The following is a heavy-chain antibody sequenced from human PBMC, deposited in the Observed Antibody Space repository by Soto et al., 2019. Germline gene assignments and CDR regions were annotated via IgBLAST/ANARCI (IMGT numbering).Heavy chain of an antibody. CDR3: ATEYGGSYYAPTVPLS. CDR1: GYTLTELS. Sequence: ASLKVSCKVSGYTLTELSMHWVRQAPGKGLEWMGGFDPEDGETIYAQKFQGRVTMTEDTSTDTAYMELSSLRSEDTAVYYCATEYGGSYYAPTVPLSWGQGTLVTVSS. J-gene: IGHJ4*02. CDR2: FDPEDGET. D-gene: IGHD1-26*01. V-gene: IGHV1-24*01.